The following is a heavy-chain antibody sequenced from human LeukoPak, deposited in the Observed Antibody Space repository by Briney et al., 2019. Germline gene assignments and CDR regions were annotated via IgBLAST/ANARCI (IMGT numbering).Heavy chain of an antibody. V-gene: IGHV3-23*01. CDR3: AKDRGIISDY. J-gene: IGHJ4*02. D-gene: IGHD3-10*01. CDR1: GLTITTYA. Sequence: GGSLTLSCAASGLTITTYAMGWVRQAPGKGLEWVSAISGSGDSTYYADSVKGRFTISRDNSKNTLYLQMNSLRAEDTAVYYCAKDRGIISDYWGQGTLVTVSS. CDR2: ISGSGDST.